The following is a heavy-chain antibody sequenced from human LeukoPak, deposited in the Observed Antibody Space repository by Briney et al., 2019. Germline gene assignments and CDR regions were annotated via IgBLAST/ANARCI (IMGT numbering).Heavy chain of an antibody. J-gene: IGHJ4*02. CDR1: GDSISHYF. D-gene: IGHD6-6*01. Sequence: SETLSLTCTVSGDSISHYFWSWIRQPPGKGLEWIGYVSYSGSTNYNPSLKSRVTISVDTSKNQFSLKLSSVTAADTAVYYCARMGYSSSSGDYWGQGTLVTVSS. CDR2: VSYSGST. V-gene: IGHV4-59*08. CDR3: ARMGYSSSSGDY.